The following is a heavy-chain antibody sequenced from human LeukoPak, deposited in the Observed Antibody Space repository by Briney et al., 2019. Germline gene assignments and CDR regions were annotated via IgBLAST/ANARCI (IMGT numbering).Heavy chain of an antibody. CDR3: AKALRVTMVRGVFFDY. CDR1: GFTFSSYA. Sequence: GGSLRLSCAASGFTFSSYAMSWVRQAPGKGLEWVSAISGSGGSTYYADSVKGRFTISRDNSKNTLYLQMNSLRAEDTAVYYCAKALRVTMVRGVFFDYWGQGTLVTVSS. CDR2: ISGSGGST. J-gene: IGHJ4*02. D-gene: IGHD3-10*01. V-gene: IGHV3-23*01.